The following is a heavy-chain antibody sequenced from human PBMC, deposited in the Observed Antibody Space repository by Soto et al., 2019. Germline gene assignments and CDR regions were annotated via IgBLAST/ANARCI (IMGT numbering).Heavy chain of an antibody. CDR3: ARDRGPLLWFGARHPGRSYGMDV. CDR1: GYTFTGYY. CDR2: INPNSGGT. V-gene: IGHV1-2*04. J-gene: IGHJ6*02. D-gene: IGHD3-10*01. Sequence: QVQLVQSGAEVKKPGASVKVSCKASGYTFTGYYMHWVRQAPGQGLEWMGWINPNSGGTNYAQKFQGWVTMTRDTSISTAYMELSRLRSDDTAVYYCARDRGPLLWFGARHPGRSYGMDVWGQGTTVTVSS.